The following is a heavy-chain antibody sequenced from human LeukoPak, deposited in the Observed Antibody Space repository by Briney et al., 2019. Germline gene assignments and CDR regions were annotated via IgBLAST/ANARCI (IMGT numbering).Heavy chain of an antibody. CDR2: INTNTGNP. CDR1: GYTFTSYA. J-gene: IGHJ6*03. CDR3: AREGVVVVPAASYYYYYYYMGV. Sequence: ASVKVSCKASGYTFTSYAMNWVRQATGQGLEWMGWINTNTGNPTYAQGFTGRFVFSLDTSVSTAYLQISSLKAEDTAVYYCAREGVVVVPAASYYYYYYYMGVWDKGTTVTVP. V-gene: IGHV7-4-1*02. D-gene: IGHD2-2*01.